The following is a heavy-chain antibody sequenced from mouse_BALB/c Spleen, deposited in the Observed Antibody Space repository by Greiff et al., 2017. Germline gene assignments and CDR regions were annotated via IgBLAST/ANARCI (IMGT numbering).Heavy chain of an antibody. Sequence: EVKLQESGPGLVKPSQSLSLTCTVTGYSITSDYAWNWIRQFPGNKLEWMGYISYSGSTSYNPSLKSRISITRDTSKNQFFLQLNSVTTEDTATYYCAREGAWFAYWGQGTLVTVSA. CDR1: GYSITSDYA. CDR3: AREGAWFAY. J-gene: IGHJ3*01. V-gene: IGHV3-2*02. CDR2: ISYSGST.